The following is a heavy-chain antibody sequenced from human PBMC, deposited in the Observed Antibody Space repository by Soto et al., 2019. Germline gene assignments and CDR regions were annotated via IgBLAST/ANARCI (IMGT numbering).Heavy chain of an antibody. CDR3: ARGGYCSGGSCYHPLYNWFDP. CDR2: IYYSGST. V-gene: IGHV4-31*03. J-gene: IGHJ5*02. Sequence: NPSETLSLTCTVSGGSISSGGYYWSWIRQHPGKGLEWIGYIYYSGSTYYNPSLKSRVTISVDTSKNQFSLKLSSVTAADTAVYYCARGGYCSGGSCYHPLYNWFDPWGQGTLVTVSS. D-gene: IGHD2-15*01. CDR1: GGSISSGGYY.